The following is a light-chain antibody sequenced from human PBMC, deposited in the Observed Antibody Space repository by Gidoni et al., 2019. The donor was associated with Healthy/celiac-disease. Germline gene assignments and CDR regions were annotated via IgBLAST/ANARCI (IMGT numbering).Light chain of an antibody. CDR3: QQSYSTPGT. CDR2: AAS. J-gene: IGKJ4*01. Sequence: IQMTQSPSSLSASVGDRVTITCRASQSISSYLNWYQQKPGKAPKLLLFAASSLQSGVPSRFSGSGSGTAFTLTISSLLPADFATYYCQQSYSTPGTFGGGTKVEIK. V-gene: IGKV1-39*01. CDR1: QSISSY.